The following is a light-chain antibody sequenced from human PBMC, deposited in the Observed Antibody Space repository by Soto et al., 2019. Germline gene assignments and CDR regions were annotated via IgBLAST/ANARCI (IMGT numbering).Light chain of an antibody. V-gene: IGKV3-20*01. Sequence: EIVLTQSPGTLSVSPGERATLSCRASQTISSNNLAWYQQKPGQDPSLLIYGTSSRASGIPDRFSGSGSGTDFTVIISRLEPEDSAMYYCQQFGIWTFGQGTKVEI. CDR2: GTS. J-gene: IGKJ1*01. CDR1: QTISSNN. CDR3: QQFGIWT.